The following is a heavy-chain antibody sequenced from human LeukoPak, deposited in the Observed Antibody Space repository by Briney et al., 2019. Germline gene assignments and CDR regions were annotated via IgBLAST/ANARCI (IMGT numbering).Heavy chain of an antibody. CDR2: ISSSSSYI. CDR3: ARLQYDSSGRGGFDY. D-gene: IGHD3-22*01. J-gene: IGHJ4*02. Sequence: PGGSLRLSCAASGFTFSSYWMNWVRQAPGKGLEWVSSISSSSSYIYYADSVKGRFTISRDNAKNSLYLQMNSLRAEDTAVYYCARLQYDSSGRGGFDYWGQGTLVTVSS. CDR1: GFTFSSYW. V-gene: IGHV3-21*01.